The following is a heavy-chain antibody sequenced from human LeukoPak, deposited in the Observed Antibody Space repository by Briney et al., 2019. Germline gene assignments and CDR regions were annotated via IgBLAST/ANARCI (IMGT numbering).Heavy chain of an antibody. CDR2: ISGGGGFS. J-gene: IGHJ4*02. D-gene: IGHD3-22*01. V-gene: IGHV3-23*01. CDR3: ANGGLWLPTRSD. Sequence: PGGSLRLSCAACGFTFNNSAMSWVRQAPGKGLQWVSSISGGGGFSYYANSVKGRFTISRDTSRDTLYLQMNSLRAEDTAVYYCANGGLWLPTRSDWGRGTLVTVSS. CDR1: GFTFNNSA.